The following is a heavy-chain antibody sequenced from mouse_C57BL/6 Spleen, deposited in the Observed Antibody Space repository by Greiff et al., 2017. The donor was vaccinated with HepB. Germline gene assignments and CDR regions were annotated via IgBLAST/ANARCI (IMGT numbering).Heavy chain of an antibody. D-gene: IGHD1-1*01. J-gene: IGHJ4*01. CDR3: ARCLLKDYYGSSYRAMDY. Sequence: VQLQQPGTELVKPGASVKLSCKASGYTFTSYWMHWVKQRPGQGLEWIGNINPSNGGTNYNEKFKSKATLTVDKSSSTAYMQLSSLTSEDSAVYYCARCLLKDYYGSSYRAMDYWGQGTSVTVSS. CDR1: GYTFTSYW. V-gene: IGHV1-53*01. CDR2: INPSNGGT.